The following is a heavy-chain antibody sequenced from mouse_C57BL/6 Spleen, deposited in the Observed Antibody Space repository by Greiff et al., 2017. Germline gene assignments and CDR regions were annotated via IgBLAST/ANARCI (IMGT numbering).Heavy chain of an antibody. Sequence: VMLVESGPGLVAPSQSLSITCTVSGFSLTSYGVDWVRQSPGKGLEWLGVIWGVGSTNYNSALKSRLSISKDNSKSQVFLKMNSLQTDDTAMYYCASGWLLPFAYWGEGTLVTVSA. CDR1: GFSLTSYG. J-gene: IGHJ3*01. CDR3: ASGWLLPFAY. V-gene: IGHV2-6*01. D-gene: IGHD2-3*01. CDR2: IWGVGST.